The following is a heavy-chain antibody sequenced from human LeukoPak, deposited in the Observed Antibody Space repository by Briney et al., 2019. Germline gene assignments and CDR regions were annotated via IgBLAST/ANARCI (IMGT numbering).Heavy chain of an antibody. J-gene: IGHJ5*02. Sequence: GESLRLSCAASGFTFSSYAMSWVRQAPGKGLEWVSGISGSGGSTSYADSVKGRLTISRDNSRNTIYLQMNSLRVDDTAVYYCAKGVSTSWYNYFDRWGQGTLDTVSS. CDR1: GFTFSSYA. D-gene: IGHD6-13*01. CDR3: AKGVSTSWYNYFDR. V-gene: IGHV3-23*01. CDR2: ISGSGGST.